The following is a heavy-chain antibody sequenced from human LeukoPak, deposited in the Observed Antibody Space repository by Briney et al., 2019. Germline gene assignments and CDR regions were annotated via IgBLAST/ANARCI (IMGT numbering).Heavy chain of an antibody. J-gene: IGHJ4*02. V-gene: IGHV4-31*03. Sequence: SETLSLTCTVSGGSMSRGGYHWGWIRQRPGKGLEWIGYIRYPRRTYYNPSLKSRIIMSVDTSKNQFSLKLSSVTAADTAVYYCARGSSGYQTYFDSWGQGILVTVSS. D-gene: IGHD3-22*01. CDR2: IRYPRRT. CDR1: GGSMSRGGYH. CDR3: ARGSSGYQTYFDS.